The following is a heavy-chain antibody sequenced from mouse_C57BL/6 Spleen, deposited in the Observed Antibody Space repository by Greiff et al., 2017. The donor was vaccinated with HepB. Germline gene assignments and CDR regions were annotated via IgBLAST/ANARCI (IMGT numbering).Heavy chain of an antibody. D-gene: IGHD3-2*02. V-gene: IGHV1-42*01. CDR3: ARSGGYLYYAMDY. CDR1: GYSFTGYY. J-gene: IGHJ4*01. Sequence: VQLQQSGPELVKPGASVKISCKASGYSFTGYYMNWVKQSPEKSLEWIGEINPSTGGTTYNQKFKAKATLTVDKSSSTAYMQLKSLTSEDSAVYYCARSGGYLYYAMDYWGQGTSVTVSS. CDR2: INPSTGGT.